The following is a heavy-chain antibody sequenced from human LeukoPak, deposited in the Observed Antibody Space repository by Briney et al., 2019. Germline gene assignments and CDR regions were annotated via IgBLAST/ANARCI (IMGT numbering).Heavy chain of an antibody. Sequence: GGSLRLSCAASGFTFSTYWMGWVRQTPGKGLEWVANIKPDGGEKYYVDSVKGRFAISRDNAKNSLYLQMHSLRAEDSAVYYCAREGSGHYFYFFDYWGQGSLVTVSS. CDR1: GFTFSTYW. J-gene: IGHJ4*02. D-gene: IGHD4-17*01. CDR3: AREGSGHYFYFFDY. V-gene: IGHV3-7*01. CDR2: IKPDGGEK.